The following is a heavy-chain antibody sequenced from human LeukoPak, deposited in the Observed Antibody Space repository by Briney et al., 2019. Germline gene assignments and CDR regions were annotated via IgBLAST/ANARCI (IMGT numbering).Heavy chain of an antibody. CDR1: GFTFSSYS. CDR3: AASRSKWLLPYFDY. Sequence: GGSLRLSCAASGFTFSSYSMNWVRQAPGKGLEWVSYISSSSSTIYYADSVKGRFTISRDNAKNSLYLQMNSLRAEDTAVYYCAASRSKWLLPYFDYWGQGTLVTVSS. CDR2: ISSSSSTI. D-gene: IGHD3-22*01. V-gene: IGHV3-48*04. J-gene: IGHJ4*02.